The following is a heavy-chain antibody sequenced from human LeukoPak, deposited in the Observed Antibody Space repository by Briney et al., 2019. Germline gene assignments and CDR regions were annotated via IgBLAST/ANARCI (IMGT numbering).Heavy chain of an antibody. Sequence: ASVKVSCKASGYSFNDYYIHWVRQAPGQGLEWMGWISPNSGGTNYAQNFQGRVTMTRDTSITTAYMELSGLTSDDTALYYCARNYGGTSKYCDYWGQGTLVSVSS. V-gene: IGHV1-2*02. J-gene: IGHJ4*02. CDR2: ISPNSGGT. D-gene: IGHD4-23*01. CDR3: ARNYGGTSKYCDY. CDR1: GYSFNDYY.